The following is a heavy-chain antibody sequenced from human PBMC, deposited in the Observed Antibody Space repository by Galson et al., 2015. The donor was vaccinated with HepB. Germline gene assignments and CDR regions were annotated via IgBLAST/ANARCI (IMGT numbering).Heavy chain of an antibody. CDR3: ARIGSSSSSYYYYGMDV. D-gene: IGHD6-6*01. V-gene: IGHV2-70*01. J-gene: IGHJ6*02. CDR1: GFSLSTSGMC. Sequence: PALVKPTQTLTLTCTFSGFSLSTSGMCVSWIRQPPGKALEWLALIDWDDDKYYSTSLKTRLTISKDTSKNQVVLTMTNMDPVDTATYYCARIGSSSSSYYYYGMDVWGQGTTVTVSS. CDR2: IDWDDDK.